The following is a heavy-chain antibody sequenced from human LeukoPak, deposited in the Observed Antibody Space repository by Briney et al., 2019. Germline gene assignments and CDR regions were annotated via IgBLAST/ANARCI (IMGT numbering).Heavy chain of an antibody. V-gene: IGHV3-7*01. Sequence: GGSLRLSCAASGFTFSSYWMSWVRQAPGKGLEWVANIKQDGSEKYYVDSVKGRFTISRDNAKNSLYLQMNSLRAEDTAVYYCARGGARGVIITSPFDYWGQGTLVTVSS. CDR2: IKQDGSEK. J-gene: IGHJ4*02. D-gene: IGHD3-10*01. CDR3: ARGGARGVIITSPFDY. CDR1: GFTFSSYW.